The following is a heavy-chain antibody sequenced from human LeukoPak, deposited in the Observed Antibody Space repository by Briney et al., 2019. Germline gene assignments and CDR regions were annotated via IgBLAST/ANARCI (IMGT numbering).Heavy chain of an antibody. CDR3: ATKSQYYYGSGSYLPY. J-gene: IGHJ4*02. D-gene: IGHD3-10*01. CDR2: ISSSSSTI. CDR1: GFTFSSYS. V-gene: IGHV3-48*04. Sequence: GGSLRLSCAASGFTFSSYSMNWVRQAPGKGLEWVSHISSSSSTIYYADSVKGRFTISRDNAKNSLYLQMNSLRAEDTAVYYCATKSQYYYGSGSYLPYWGQGTLVTVSS.